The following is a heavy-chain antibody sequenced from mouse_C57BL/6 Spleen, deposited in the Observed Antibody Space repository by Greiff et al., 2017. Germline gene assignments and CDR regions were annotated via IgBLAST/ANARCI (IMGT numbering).Heavy chain of an antibody. Sequence: EVQLQESGGGLVKPGGSLKLSCAASGFTFSDYGMHWVRQAPEKGLEWVAYISSGSSTIYYADTVKGRFTISRDNAKNTLFLQMTSLRSEDTAMYYCATDYGNFFDYWGQGTTLTVSS. CDR3: ATDYGNFFDY. D-gene: IGHD2-1*01. J-gene: IGHJ2*01. CDR2: ISSGSSTI. CDR1: GFTFSDYG. V-gene: IGHV5-17*01.